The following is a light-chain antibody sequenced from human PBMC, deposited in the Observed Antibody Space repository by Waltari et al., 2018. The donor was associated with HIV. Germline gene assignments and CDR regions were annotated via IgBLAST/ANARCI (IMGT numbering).Light chain of an antibody. Sequence: EIVLTQSPATLSLSPGERATLSCRASQSVSSYLAWYQQKPGQAPRLLIYDASNRATGIPARFSGSGSGTDFTLTISSLEPEDFAVYYCQQYGTSPPWTFGRGTKVEIK. CDR2: DAS. J-gene: IGKJ1*01. CDR1: QSVSSY. CDR3: QQYGTSPPWT. V-gene: IGKV3-11*01.